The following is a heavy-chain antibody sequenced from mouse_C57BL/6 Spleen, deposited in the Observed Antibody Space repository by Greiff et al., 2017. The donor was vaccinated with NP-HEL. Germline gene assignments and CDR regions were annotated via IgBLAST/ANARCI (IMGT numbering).Heavy chain of an antibody. CDR2: FTMYSDAT. Sequence: LQQSGAELVRPGSSVKLSCKDSYFAFMASAMHWVKQRPGHGLEWIGSFTMYSDATEYSENFKGKATLTANASSSTAYMELSSLTSEDSAVYYCASPGTGYYYAMDYWGQGTSVTVSS. D-gene: IGHD4-1*01. CDR3: ASPGTGYYYAMDY. V-gene: IGHV1-49*01. CDR1: YFAFMASA. J-gene: IGHJ4*01.